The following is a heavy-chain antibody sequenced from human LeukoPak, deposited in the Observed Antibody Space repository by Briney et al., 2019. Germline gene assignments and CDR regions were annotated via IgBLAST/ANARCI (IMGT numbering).Heavy chain of an antibody. Sequence: ASVKVSCKASGGTFSSYAISWVRQAPGQGLEWMGRIIPIFGTANYAQKFQGRVTITADKSTSTAYMELSSLRSDDTAVYYCARDLAYCCGDCYPGGDYWGQGTLVTVSS. CDR3: ARDLAYCCGDCYPGGDY. CDR1: GGTFSSYA. D-gene: IGHD2-21*02. J-gene: IGHJ4*02. V-gene: IGHV1-69*06. CDR2: IIPIFGTA.